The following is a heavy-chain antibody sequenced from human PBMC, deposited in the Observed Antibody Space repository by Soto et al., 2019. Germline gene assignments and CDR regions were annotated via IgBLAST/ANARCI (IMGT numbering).Heavy chain of an antibody. V-gene: IGHV3-64D*08. CDR1: GFTFSSYA. Sequence: GGSLRLSCSASGFTFSSYAMHWVRQAPGKGLEYVSAISSNGGSTYYADSVKGRFTISRDNSKNTLYLQMSSLRAEDTAVYYCVKDLGVAGATPDDAFDIWGQGTMVTVSS. CDR3: VKDLGVAGATPDDAFDI. D-gene: IGHD1-26*01. J-gene: IGHJ3*02. CDR2: ISSNGGST.